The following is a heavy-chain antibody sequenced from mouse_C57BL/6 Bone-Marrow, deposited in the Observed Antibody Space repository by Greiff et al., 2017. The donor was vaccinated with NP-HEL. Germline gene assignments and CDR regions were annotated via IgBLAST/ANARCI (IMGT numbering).Heavy chain of an antibody. CDR3: ARSPLWLRRNYYAMDY. Sequence: EVKLVESGPGLAKTSQTLSLTCSVTGYSNTSDYWNWIRKFPGDKIEYMGYISYSGSTYYNPSLKSRISITRDTSKNQYYLQLNSVTTEDTATYYCARSPLWLRRNYYAMDYWGQGTSVTVSS. J-gene: IGHJ4*01. CDR1: GYSNTSDY. D-gene: IGHD2-2*01. V-gene: IGHV3-8*01. CDR2: ISYSGST.